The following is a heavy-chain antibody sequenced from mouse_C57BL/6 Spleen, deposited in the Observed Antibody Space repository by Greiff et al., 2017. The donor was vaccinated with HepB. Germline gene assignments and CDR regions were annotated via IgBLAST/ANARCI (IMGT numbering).Heavy chain of an antibody. CDR2: ISYSGST. Sequence: EVKLMESGPGMVKPSQSLSLTCTVTGYSITSGYDWHWIRHFPGNKLEWMGYISYSGSTNYNPSLKSRISITHDTSKNHFFLKLNSVTTEDTATYYCARGAVVGAMDYWGQGTSVTVSS. J-gene: IGHJ4*01. CDR1: GYSITSGYD. V-gene: IGHV3-1*01. CDR3: ARGAVVGAMDY. D-gene: IGHD1-1*01.